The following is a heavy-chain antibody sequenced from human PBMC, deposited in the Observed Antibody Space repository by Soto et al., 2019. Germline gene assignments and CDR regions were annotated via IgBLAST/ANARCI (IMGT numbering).Heavy chain of an antibody. J-gene: IGHJ4*02. CDR1: GFTFNTFA. CDR2: ISYDGTTR. V-gene: IGHV3-30*09. Sequence: QVHLVESGGGVVQPGRSLRLSGVASGFTFNTFAMHWVRRATGRGLEWEADISYDGTTRYYADSIRGRFALSRDNSNNILYLQMNSLRDEYTDVYFCARATTSRVDDWGQGTLVNFSA. CDR3: ARATTSRVDD.